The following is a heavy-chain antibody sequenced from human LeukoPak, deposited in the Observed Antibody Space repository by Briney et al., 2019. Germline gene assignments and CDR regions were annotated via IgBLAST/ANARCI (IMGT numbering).Heavy chain of an antibody. J-gene: IGHJ4*02. CDR1: GGSFSGYY. V-gene: IGHV4-34*01. Sequence: SETLSLTCAVYGGSFSGYYWSWIRQPPGKGLEWIGEINHSGSTNYNPSLKSRVTISVDTSKNQFSLKLSSVTAADTAVYYCAGRGYSYALDYWGQGTLVTVSS. CDR3: AGRGYSYALDY. CDR2: INHSGST. D-gene: IGHD5-18*01.